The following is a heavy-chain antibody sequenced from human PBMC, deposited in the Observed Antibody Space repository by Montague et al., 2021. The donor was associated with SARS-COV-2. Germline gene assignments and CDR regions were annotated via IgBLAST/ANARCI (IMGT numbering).Heavy chain of an antibody. CDR2: VSFGGDLT. V-gene: IGHV3-23*01. Sequence: SLRLSCPASGFTFSSYAMIWVRQAPGKGLEWVSAVSFGGDLTYTAESVKGRFTISRDNSKNTLYLQMDSLRADDTAVYFCAKDVVVTAIGPQGAFDVWGQGTMVTVSS. CDR3: AKDVVVTAIGPQGAFDV. J-gene: IGHJ3*01. CDR1: GFTFSSYA. D-gene: IGHD2-21*02.